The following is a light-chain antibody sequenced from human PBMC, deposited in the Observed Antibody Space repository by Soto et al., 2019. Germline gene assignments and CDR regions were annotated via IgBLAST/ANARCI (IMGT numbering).Light chain of an antibody. Sequence: QSALTQPASVSGSPGQSITISCTGTSSDIGAYTYVSWYQQHPGKAPRLMIFEVINRPSGVSDRFSGSKSGTSASLAITGLQAEDEGDYYCQSYDSTLSARYVFGTGTKLTVL. CDR2: EVI. CDR1: SSDIGAYTY. CDR3: QSYDSTLSARYV. J-gene: IGLJ1*01. V-gene: IGLV2-14*01.